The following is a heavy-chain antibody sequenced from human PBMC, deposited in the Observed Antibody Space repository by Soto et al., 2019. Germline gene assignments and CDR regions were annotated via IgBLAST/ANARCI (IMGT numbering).Heavy chain of an antibody. CDR2: ISTYSGDT. V-gene: IGHV1-18*01. CDR3: ARHHGPTTSENWLDP. D-gene: IGHD5-12*01. J-gene: IGHJ5*02. Sequence: GASVKVSCKASGYTFFTYDISWVRQAPGQGLEWMGWISTYSGDTKYAQKFQGRVTMTTDTSTTTAYLELRSLGSDDTAVYYCARHHGPTTSENWLDPWGQGTLVTVSS. CDR1: GYTFFTYD.